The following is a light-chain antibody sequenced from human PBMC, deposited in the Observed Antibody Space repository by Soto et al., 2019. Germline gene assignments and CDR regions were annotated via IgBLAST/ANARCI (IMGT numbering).Light chain of an antibody. Sequence: EIVLTQSPATLSVSPGERATLSCRASQNIDNKLVWYQQKPGQAPKLLLSNAVTRAPGIPARFSGSGFGTEFTLTISSLQPEDFAIYYCQQYKSWWPITFGQGTRLEI. V-gene: IGKV3-15*01. CDR1: QNIDNK. CDR2: NAV. CDR3: QQYKSWWPIT. J-gene: IGKJ5*01.